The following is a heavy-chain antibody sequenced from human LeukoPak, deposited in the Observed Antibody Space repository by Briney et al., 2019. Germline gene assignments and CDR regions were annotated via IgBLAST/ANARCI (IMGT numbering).Heavy chain of an antibody. CDR3: ARHTGWAFQI. Sequence: GESLKISCKGSGYSFTSYWISWVRQVSGKGLECMGKIDPSESYTNYSPSLQGHVTISTDKSISTAYLQWSSLKASDTAIYYCARHTGWAFQIWGQGTMVTVSS. V-gene: IGHV5-10-1*01. J-gene: IGHJ3*02. CDR2: IDPSESYT. CDR1: GYSFTSYW. D-gene: IGHD1-14*01.